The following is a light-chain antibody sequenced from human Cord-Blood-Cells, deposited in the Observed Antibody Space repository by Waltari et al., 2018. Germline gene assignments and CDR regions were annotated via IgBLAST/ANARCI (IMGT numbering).Light chain of an antibody. J-gene: IGKJ4*01. CDR3: QQANSFPPI. CDR2: KAS. Sequence: DIQMTQSPSTLSASVGDRVTITCRASQSISSWLAWYQQKPGKAPKLLIYKASSLESGVPSRFSGSGSGTEFTLTISSLQPEDFATYYCQQANSFPPIFGGGTKVEIK. CDR1: QSISSW. V-gene: IGKV1-5*03.